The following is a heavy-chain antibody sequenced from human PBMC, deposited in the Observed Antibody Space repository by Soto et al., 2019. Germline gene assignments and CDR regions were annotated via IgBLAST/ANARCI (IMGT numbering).Heavy chain of an antibody. CDR2: ISGSGGST. Sequence: GGSLRLSCAASGFTFSSYAMSWVRQAPGKGLEWVSAISGSGGSTYYADSVKGRFTISRDNSKNTLYLQMNSLRAEDTAVYYCAKYRFAVVVVAATSPLFDYWGQGTLVTVSS. J-gene: IGHJ4*02. D-gene: IGHD2-15*01. CDR3: AKYRFAVVVVAATSPLFDY. CDR1: GFTFSSYA. V-gene: IGHV3-23*01.